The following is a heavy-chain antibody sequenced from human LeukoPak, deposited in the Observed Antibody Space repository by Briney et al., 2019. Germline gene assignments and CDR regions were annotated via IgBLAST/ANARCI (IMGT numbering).Heavy chain of an antibody. D-gene: IGHD2-2*02. CDR2: INHSGST. J-gene: IGHJ4*02. V-gene: IGHV4-34*01. Sequence: PSETLSLTCAVYGGSFSGYYWSWIRQPPWKGLEWIGEINHSGSTNYNPSLKSRVTISVDTSKNQLSLKLSSVTAADTAVYYCARHPGSHCSTATCYTGGVFDYWGQGTLVTVSS. CDR1: GGSFSGYY. CDR3: ARHPGSHCSTATCYTGGVFDY.